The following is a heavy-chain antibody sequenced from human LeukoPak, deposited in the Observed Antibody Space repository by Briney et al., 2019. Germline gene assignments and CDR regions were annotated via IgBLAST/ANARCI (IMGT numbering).Heavy chain of an antibody. V-gene: IGHV4-34*01. D-gene: IGHD3-10*01. Sequence: PSETLSLTCAVYGGSFSGHYWSWIRQPPGKGLEWIGEINQSGSTNYNPSLKSRVTISVDTSKTQFSLTVTSVAAADTAVYYCARHMSVSYDAFDLWGRGTTVTVSS. CDR1: GGSFSGHY. CDR2: INQSGST. J-gene: IGHJ3*01. CDR3: ARHMSVSYDAFDL.